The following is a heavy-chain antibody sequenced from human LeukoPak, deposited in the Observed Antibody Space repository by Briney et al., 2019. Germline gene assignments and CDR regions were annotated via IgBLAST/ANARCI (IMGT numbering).Heavy chain of an antibody. J-gene: IGHJ6*03. V-gene: IGHV3-30*18. CDR2: ISYHGSNT. Sequence: TGGSLRLSCAASGFSFSRYGMHWVRQAPGKGLEWVAVISYHGSNTYYADSVKGRFTISRDTSKNTLFLQMNSLRAEDTALYYCAKRGVERVGDYHYYYYLDVWGKGTTVTVSS. CDR1: GFSFSRYG. D-gene: IGHD1-1*01. CDR3: AKRGVERVGDYHYYYYLDV.